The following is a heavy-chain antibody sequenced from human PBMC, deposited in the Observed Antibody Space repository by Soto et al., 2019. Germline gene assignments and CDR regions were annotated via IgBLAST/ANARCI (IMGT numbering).Heavy chain of an antibody. CDR3: ARGTYHYYDILNGEYYYYGMAV. J-gene: IGHJ6*02. CDR1: GGSISSYY. D-gene: IGHD3-9*01. Sequence: PSETLSLTCTVSGGSISSYYWSWIRQPPGKGLEWIGYIYYSVSTNYNPSLKSRVTISVDTSKNQFSLKLSSVTAADTAVYYCARGTYHYYDILNGEYYYYGMAVWGQGTRVTVSS. V-gene: IGHV4-59*01. CDR2: IYYSVST.